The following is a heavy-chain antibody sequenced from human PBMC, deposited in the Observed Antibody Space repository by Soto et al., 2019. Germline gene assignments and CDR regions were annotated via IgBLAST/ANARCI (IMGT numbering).Heavy chain of an antibody. CDR2: IYYSGST. Sequence: QVQLQESGPGLVKPSQTLSLTCTVSGGSISSGDYYWSWIRQPPGKGLEWIGYIYYSGSTYYNPSLKRRVTIAVDTSKNQCSLKLSSVTAADTAVYYCASTSYGYTFYDYWGQGTLVTVSS. J-gene: IGHJ4*02. CDR1: GGSISSGDYY. D-gene: IGHD5-18*01. V-gene: IGHV4-30-4*01. CDR3: ASTSYGYTFYDY.